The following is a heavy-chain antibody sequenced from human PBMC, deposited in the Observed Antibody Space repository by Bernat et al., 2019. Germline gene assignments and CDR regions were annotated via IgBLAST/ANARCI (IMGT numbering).Heavy chain of an antibody. Sequence: VQLVESGGGVVQPGRSLRLSCAASGFTFSSYAMSWVRQAPGKGLEWVSAISGSGDSTFYADSVKGQFTISRDNSKNTLYLQMNSLRAEDTAVYYCAKGNHDFWSGYYGPFDCWGQGTLVTVSS. CDR1: GFTFSSYA. J-gene: IGHJ4*02. CDR2: ISGSGDST. CDR3: AKGNHDFWSGYYGPFDC. D-gene: IGHD3-3*01. V-gene: IGHV3-23*04.